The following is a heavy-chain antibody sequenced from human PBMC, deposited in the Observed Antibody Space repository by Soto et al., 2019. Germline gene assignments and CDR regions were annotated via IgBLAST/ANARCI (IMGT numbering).Heavy chain of an antibody. CDR2: IYYSGST. CDR3: ARDGYSSSWYRGWFDP. Sequence: ETLSLTCTGSGGSIRSYYWSWIRQPPGKGLEWIGYIYYSGSTNYNPSLKSRVTISVDTSKNQFSLKLSSVTAADTAVYYCARDGYSSSWYRGWFDPWGQGTLVTVSS. J-gene: IGHJ5*02. D-gene: IGHD6-13*01. CDR1: GGSIRSYY. V-gene: IGHV4-59*01.